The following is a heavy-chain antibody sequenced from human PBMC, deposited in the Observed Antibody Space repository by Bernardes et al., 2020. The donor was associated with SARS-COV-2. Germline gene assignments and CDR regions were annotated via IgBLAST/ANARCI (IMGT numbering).Heavy chain of an antibody. CDR2: TYYRSKWYN. J-gene: IGHJ4*02. D-gene: IGHD3-3*01. CDR1: GDSVSSNSAA. V-gene: IGHV6-1*01. Sequence: SQTLSLTCAISGDSVSSNSAAWNWIRQSPSRGLEWLGRTYYRSKWYNDCAVSVKSRITINPDTSKNQFSLQLNSVTPEDTAVYYCAKREYYDFWSGPIDYWGQGTLVTVSS. CDR3: AKREYYDFWSGPIDY.